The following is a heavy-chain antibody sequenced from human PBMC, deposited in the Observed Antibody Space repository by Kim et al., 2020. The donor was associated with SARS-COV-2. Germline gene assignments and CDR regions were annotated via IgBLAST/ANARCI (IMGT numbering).Heavy chain of an antibody. J-gene: IGHJ6*02. CDR2: INTNTGNP. CDR3: ARPMLFDYYYYGMDV. V-gene: IGHV7-4-1*02. D-gene: IGHD2-21*01. Sequence: ASVKVSCKASGYTFTSYAMNWVRQAPGQGLEWMGWINTNTGNPTYAQGFTGRFVFSLDTSVSTAYPQISSLKAEDTAVYYCARPMLFDYYYYGMDVWGQGTTVTVSS. CDR1: GYTFTSYA.